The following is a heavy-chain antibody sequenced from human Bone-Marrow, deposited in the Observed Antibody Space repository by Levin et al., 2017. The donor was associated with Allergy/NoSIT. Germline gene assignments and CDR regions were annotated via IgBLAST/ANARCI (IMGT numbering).Heavy chain of an antibody. CDR3: ARSRTSQQLGEYFQH. CDR1: GYTFTAYY. V-gene: IGHV1-2*06. D-gene: IGHD3-16*01. CDR2: INPNTAVT. Sequence: ASVKVSCEASGYTFTAYYMHWVRQAPGQGLEWMGRINPNTAVTDYAQKFQGRVTMTRDTSISTAYMELSSLRSDDTAIYFCARSRTSQQLGEYFQHWGPGTLVSVSS. J-gene: IGHJ1*01.